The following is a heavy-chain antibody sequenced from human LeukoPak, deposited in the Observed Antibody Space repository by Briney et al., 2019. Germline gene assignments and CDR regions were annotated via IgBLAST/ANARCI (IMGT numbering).Heavy chain of an antibody. CDR2: ISYDGSNK. V-gene: IGHV3-30-3*01. CDR1: GFTFSSYA. D-gene: IGHD2-2*01. CDR3: ARDEGPAQPIAAMDY. Sequence: GGSLRLSCAASGFTFSSYAMHWVRQAPGKGLEWVAVISYDGSNKYYADSVKGRFTISRDNSKNTLYLQMNSLRAEDTAVYYCARDEGPAQPIAAMDYWGQGTLVTVSS. J-gene: IGHJ4*02.